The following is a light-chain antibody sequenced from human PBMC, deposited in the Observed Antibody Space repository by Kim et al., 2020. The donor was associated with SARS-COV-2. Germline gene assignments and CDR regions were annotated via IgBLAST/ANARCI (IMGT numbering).Light chain of an antibody. Sequence: IVMTQSPATLSVSPGEGVTLSCRADQSVSNNLAWYQQQPGQAPRLLIHGASTRAAGIPVRFSGSGSGTEFTLTISSLQSEDSAVYYCQQYNDWPLITFGGGTKVDIK. V-gene: IGKV3-15*01. CDR2: GAS. J-gene: IGKJ4*01. CDR1: QSVSNN. CDR3: QQYNDWPLIT.